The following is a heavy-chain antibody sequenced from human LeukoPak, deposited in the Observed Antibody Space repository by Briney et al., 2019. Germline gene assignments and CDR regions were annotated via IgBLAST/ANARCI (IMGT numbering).Heavy chain of an antibody. V-gene: IGHV3-33*01. Sequence: PGGSLRLSCAASGFTFSSYGMHWVRQAPGKGLEWVAVIWYDGSNKYYADSVKGRFTISRDNSKNTLYLQMNSLRAEDTAVYYCARERLWFGELSWFDPWGQGTLVTVSS. J-gene: IGHJ5*02. CDR3: ARERLWFGELSWFDP. CDR1: GFTFSSYG. D-gene: IGHD3-10*01. CDR2: IWYDGSNK.